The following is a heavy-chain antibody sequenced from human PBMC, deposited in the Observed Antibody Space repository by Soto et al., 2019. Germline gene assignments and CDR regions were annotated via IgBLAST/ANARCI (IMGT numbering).Heavy chain of an antibody. J-gene: IGHJ3*02. Sequence: ASVKVSCKASGYTFTSYYMHWVRQAPGQGLEWMGIINPSGGSTSYAQKFQGRVTMTRDTSTSTVYMELSSLRSEDTAVYYCARVRIYSYGWDAFYIWGQGTMGTVAS. CDR1: GYTFTSYY. V-gene: IGHV1-46*01. D-gene: IGHD5-18*01. CDR2: INPSGGST. CDR3: ARVRIYSYGWDAFYI.